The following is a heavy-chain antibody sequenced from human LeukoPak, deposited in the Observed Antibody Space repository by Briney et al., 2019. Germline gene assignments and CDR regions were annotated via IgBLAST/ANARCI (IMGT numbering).Heavy chain of an antibody. Sequence: GGSLRLSCAASGLTLSSNYMSWVRQAPGKGLEWVSVIYSGGNTYYADSMKGRFTISRDNSKNTLYLLMNSLRAEDTAVYYCAAGYSSGWQTYFDYWGQGTLVTVSS. CDR3: AAGYSSGWQTYFDY. CDR2: IYSGGNT. D-gene: IGHD6-19*01. CDR1: GLTLSSNY. V-gene: IGHV3-53*01. J-gene: IGHJ4*02.